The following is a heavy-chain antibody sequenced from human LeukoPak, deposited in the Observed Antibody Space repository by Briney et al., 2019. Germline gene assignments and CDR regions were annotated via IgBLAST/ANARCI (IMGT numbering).Heavy chain of an antibody. Sequence: PSETLSLTCTVSGGSISSYYWSWIRQPPGKGLERIGYIYYSGSTNYNPSLKSRVTISVDTSKNQFSLKLSSVTAADTAVYYCARDPDGYNPGWFDYWGQGTLVTVSS. CDR1: GGSISSYY. D-gene: IGHD5-24*01. CDR3: ARDPDGYNPGWFDY. V-gene: IGHV4-59*01. CDR2: IYYSGST. J-gene: IGHJ4*02.